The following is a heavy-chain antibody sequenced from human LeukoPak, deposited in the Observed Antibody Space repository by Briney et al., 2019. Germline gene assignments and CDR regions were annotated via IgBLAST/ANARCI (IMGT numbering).Heavy chain of an antibody. CDR2: ISNNGGYT. V-gene: IGHV3-23*01. D-gene: IGHD2-15*01. CDR3: AKQLGYCSDGSCYLPY. J-gene: IGHJ4*02. CDR1: GFTFSSSA. Sequence: GGSLRLSCAASGFTFSSSAMSWVRQAPGKGLEWVSAISNNGGYTYYADSVQGRFTISRDDSKSTLCLQMNSLRAEDTAVYYCAKQLGYCSDGSCYLPYWGQGTLVTVSS.